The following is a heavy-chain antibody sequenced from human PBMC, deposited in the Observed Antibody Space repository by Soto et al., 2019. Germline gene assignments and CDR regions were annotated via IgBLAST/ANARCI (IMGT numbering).Heavy chain of an antibody. CDR2: ISAYNGNT. V-gene: IGHV1-18*04. Sequence: GASVKVSCKASGYTFTSYGISWVRQAPGQGLEWMGWISAYNGNTNYAQKPQGRVTMTTDTSTSTAYMELRSLRSDDTAVYYCARAGYCSGGSCYSGQKNFDYWGQGTLVTVSS. D-gene: IGHD2-15*01. CDR1: GYTFTSYG. CDR3: ARAGYCSGGSCYSGQKNFDY. J-gene: IGHJ4*02.